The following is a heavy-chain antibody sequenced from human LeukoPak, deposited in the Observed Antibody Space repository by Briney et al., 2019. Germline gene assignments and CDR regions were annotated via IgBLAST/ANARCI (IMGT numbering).Heavy chain of an antibody. CDR2: INPNSGGT. Sequence: ASVKVSCKASGYTFTGYYMHWVRQAPGQGLEWMGWINPNSGGTNYAQKFQGRVTMTGDTSISTAYMELSRLRSDDTAVYYCARVRKYQLLLDAFDIWGQGTMVTVSS. CDR3: ARVRKYQLLLDAFDI. D-gene: IGHD2-2*01. V-gene: IGHV1-2*02. CDR1: GYTFTGYY. J-gene: IGHJ3*02.